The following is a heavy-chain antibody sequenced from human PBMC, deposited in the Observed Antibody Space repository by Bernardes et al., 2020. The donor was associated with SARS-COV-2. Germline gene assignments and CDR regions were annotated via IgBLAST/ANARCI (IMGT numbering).Heavy chain of an antibody. D-gene: IGHD3-22*01. CDR3: TTELQYDNLY. J-gene: IGHJ4*02. CDR1: GLAFTNND. CDR2: ISAIRNT. Sequence: VESLCLSCVTSGLAFTNNDMAWVRQAPGRGLEWVSTISAIRNTHYADPVMGRFTISRDDVNNALYLQMNNLRVEDTATYYCTTELQYDNLYWGQGALVTVSS. V-gene: IGHV3-23*01.